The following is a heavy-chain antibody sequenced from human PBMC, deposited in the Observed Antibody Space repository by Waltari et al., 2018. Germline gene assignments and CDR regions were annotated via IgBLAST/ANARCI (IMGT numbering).Heavy chain of an antibody. D-gene: IGHD3-3*01. CDR1: GGSFSGYY. Sequence: QVQLQQWGAGLLKPSETLSLTCAVYGGSFSGYYWSWIRQPPGGGLEGIGEINHSGRANCNPSRKGRVSMSGDTSKNQCSLRLGSGTAADTAVYYCARAPILRFLEWCRGGMDVWGQGTTVTVSS. V-gene: IGHV4-34*01. CDR2: INHSGRA. CDR3: ARAPILRFLEWCRGGMDV. J-gene: IGHJ6*02.